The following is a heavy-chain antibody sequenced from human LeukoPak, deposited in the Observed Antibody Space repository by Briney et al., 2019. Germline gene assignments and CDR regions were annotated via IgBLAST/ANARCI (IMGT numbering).Heavy chain of an antibody. D-gene: IGHD5-12*01. J-gene: IGHJ4*02. CDR3: ARDSGYDGGRVDY. CDR1: GGSISDDY. V-gene: IGHV4-59*01. CDR2: ISYTGST. Sequence: SETLSLTCTASGGSISDDYWSWIRQPPGKGLEWIGYISYTGSTTYNPSLKSRLTISVDTSRNRFSLKLNSMTAADTAVYYCARDSGYDGGRVDYWGQGTLVTVSS.